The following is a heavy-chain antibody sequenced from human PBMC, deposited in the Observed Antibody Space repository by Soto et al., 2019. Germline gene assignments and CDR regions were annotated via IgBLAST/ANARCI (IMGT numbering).Heavy chain of an antibody. CDR2: INPNSGGT. CDR3: ARGTPPYCSSTSCYMGAYNWFDP. V-gene: IGHV1-2*04. D-gene: IGHD2-2*02. Sequence: ASVKVSCKASGYTFTGYYMHWVRQAPGQGLEWMGWINPNSGGTNYAQKFQGWVTMTRDTSISTAYMELSRLRSDDTAVYYCARGTPPYCSSTSCYMGAYNWFDPWGQGTLVTVSS. CDR1: GYTFTGYY. J-gene: IGHJ5*02.